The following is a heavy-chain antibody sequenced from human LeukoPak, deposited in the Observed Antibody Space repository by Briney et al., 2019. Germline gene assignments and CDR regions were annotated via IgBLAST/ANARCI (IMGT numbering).Heavy chain of an antibody. CDR3: AKDEVVTATY. Sequence: PGGSLRLSCAASGFTFSSHGMYWVRQAPGKGLEWVALIWYDGSKSYYADSVKGRFTISRDNSKNTLYLQMNSLRAEDTAVYYCAKDEVVTATYWGQGTMVTVSS. D-gene: IGHD2-21*02. J-gene: IGHJ4*02. CDR2: IWYDGSKS. CDR1: GFTFSSHG. V-gene: IGHV3-33*06.